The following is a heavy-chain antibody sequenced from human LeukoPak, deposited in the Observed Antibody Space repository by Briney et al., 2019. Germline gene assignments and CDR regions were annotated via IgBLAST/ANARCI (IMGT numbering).Heavy chain of an antibody. Sequence: QSGGSLRLSCAASGITVSTNYMSWVRQAPGKGLEWVSAISGSGGSTYYADSVKGRFTISRDNSKNTLYLQMNSLRAEDTTVYYCAKDQELVWDAFDIWGQGTMVTVSS. J-gene: IGHJ3*02. CDR3: AKDQELVWDAFDI. CDR2: ISGSGGST. CDR1: GITVSTNY. V-gene: IGHV3-23*01. D-gene: IGHD6-6*01.